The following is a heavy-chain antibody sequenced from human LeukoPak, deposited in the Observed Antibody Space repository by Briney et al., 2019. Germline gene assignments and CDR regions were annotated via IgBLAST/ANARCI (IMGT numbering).Heavy chain of an antibody. V-gene: IGHV3-23*01. D-gene: IGHD6-13*01. CDR3: AKGGESSSSFDY. J-gene: IGHJ4*02. CDR2: ISGSGGST. Sequence: PGGSLRLSCAASGFTFSSYAMSWVRQAPGKGLEWVSAISGSGGSTYYADSVKGRFTIPRDNSKNTLYLQMNSLRAEDTAVYYCAKGGESSSSFDYWGQGTLVTVSS. CDR1: GFTFSSYA.